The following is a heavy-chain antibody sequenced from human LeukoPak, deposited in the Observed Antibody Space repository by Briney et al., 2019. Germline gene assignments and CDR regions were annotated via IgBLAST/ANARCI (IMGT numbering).Heavy chain of an antibody. D-gene: IGHD6-13*01. CDR2: ISSNGAST. V-gene: IGHV3-23*01. Sequence: GGSLRLSCAASGFTFSSYAMSWVRQAPGKGLEWVSGISSNGASTYYVDSVKGRFTISRDNSKNTLYLQMNSLRAEDTAVYYCAKDLGPYSSSWFDYWGQGTLVTVSS. CDR3: AKDLGPYSSSWFDY. J-gene: IGHJ4*02. CDR1: GFTFSSYA.